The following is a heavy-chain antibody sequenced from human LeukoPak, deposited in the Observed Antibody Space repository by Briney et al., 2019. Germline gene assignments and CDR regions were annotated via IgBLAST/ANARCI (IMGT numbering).Heavy chain of an antibody. J-gene: IGHJ3*02. CDR2: INSDGSST. CDR3: ARPLYSSGGAFDI. D-gene: IGHD6-19*01. Sequence: GETLRLSCAASGFTFSSYGMSWVRQAPGKGLVWVSRINSDGSSTSYADSVKGRFTISRDNARNTLYLQMNSLRAEDTAVYYCARPLYSSGGAFDIWGQGTMVTVSS. V-gene: IGHV3-74*01. CDR1: GFTFSSYG.